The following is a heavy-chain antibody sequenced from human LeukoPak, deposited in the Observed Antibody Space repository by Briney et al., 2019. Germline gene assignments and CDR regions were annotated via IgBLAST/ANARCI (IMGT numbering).Heavy chain of an antibody. CDR3: ARDPLGPNGY. V-gene: IGHV1-69*05. CDR1: GGTFSSYA. Sequence: SVKVSCKASGGTFSSYAISWVRQAPGQGLEWMGRIITIFGTANYAQKFQGRVTITTDESTSTAYMELSSLRSEDTAVYYCARDPLGPNGYWGQGTLVTVSS. D-gene: IGHD4/OR15-4a*01. CDR2: IITIFGTA. J-gene: IGHJ4*02.